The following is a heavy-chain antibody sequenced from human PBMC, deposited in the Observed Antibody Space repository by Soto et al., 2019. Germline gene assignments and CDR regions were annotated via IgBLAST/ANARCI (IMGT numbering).Heavy chain of an antibody. CDR2: IGIAGDT. V-gene: IGHV3-13*01. J-gene: IGHJ4*02. CDR3: VRDMQLWRLDS. CDR1: GFTFSDYD. Sequence: PGGSLRLSCAASGFTFSDYDMHWVRQATGKGLEWVSGIGIAGDTYYSGSVKGRFTISRENAKNSLYLQLNSLRAGDTAVYYCVRDMQLWRLDSWGQGTLVTVSS. D-gene: IGHD2-21*01.